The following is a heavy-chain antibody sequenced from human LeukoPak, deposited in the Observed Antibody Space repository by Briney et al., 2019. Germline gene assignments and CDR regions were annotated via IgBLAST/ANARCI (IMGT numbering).Heavy chain of an antibody. Sequence: SEALSLTCTVSGASISSYYWSWIRQPPGKGLEWIGYIYYSGSTNYNPSLKSRVTISVDTSKNQFSLRLSSVTAADTAVYYCARHRYYYDSSGYYYQPWGQGTLVTVSS. CDR2: IYYSGST. CDR3: ARHRYYYDSSGYYYQP. D-gene: IGHD3-22*01. V-gene: IGHV4-59*01. J-gene: IGHJ5*02. CDR1: GASISSYY.